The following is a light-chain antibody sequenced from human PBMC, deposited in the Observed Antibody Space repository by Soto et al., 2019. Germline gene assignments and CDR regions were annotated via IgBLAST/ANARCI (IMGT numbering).Light chain of an antibody. Sequence: DIQMTQSQSSLSASVGDRVTITCRASHSISGYLNWYQQKPGKAPKLLIYAASSLQSGVPSRFSGSGSGTDLTLTISNMQPDDFATYYCQQSYSTTWTFGQGTKVDI. CDR3: QQSYSTTWT. CDR2: AAS. J-gene: IGKJ1*01. V-gene: IGKV1-39*01. CDR1: HSISGY.